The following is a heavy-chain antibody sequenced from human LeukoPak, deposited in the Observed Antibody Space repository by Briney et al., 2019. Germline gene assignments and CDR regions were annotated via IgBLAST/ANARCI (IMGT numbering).Heavy chain of an antibody. D-gene: IGHD3-16*01. CDR1: GYTFTSYY. V-gene: IGHV1-46*01. J-gene: IGHJ4*02. CDR2: INPSGGST. Sequence: ASVEVSCKASGYTFTSYYMHWVRQAPGQGLEWMGIINPSGGSTSYAQKFQGRVTMTRDTSTSPVYMELSSLRSEDTGVYYCARDLAGGTRDYWGQGTLVTVSS. CDR3: ARDLAGGTRDY.